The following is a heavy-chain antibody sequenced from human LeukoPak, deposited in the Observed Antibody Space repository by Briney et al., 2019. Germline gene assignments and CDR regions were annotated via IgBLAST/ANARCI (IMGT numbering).Heavy chain of an antibody. D-gene: IGHD6-13*01. J-gene: IGHJ4*02. CDR2: INPNSGGT. Sequence: ASVKVSCKASGYTFTGYYMHWVRQAPGQGLEWMGWINPNSGGTNYAQKFQGRVTMTRDTSISTAYMELSRLRSDDTAVYYCARVAAAGTVTTDYWGQGTLVTVSS. V-gene: IGHV1-2*02. CDR1: GYTFTGYY. CDR3: ARVAAAGTVTTDY.